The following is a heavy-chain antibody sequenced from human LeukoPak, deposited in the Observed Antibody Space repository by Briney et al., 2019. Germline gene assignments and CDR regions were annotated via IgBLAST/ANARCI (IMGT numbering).Heavy chain of an antibody. J-gene: IGHJ6*03. CDR2: ISAYNGNT. CDR3: ARGGEVNGWSQVVSYYSYMDV. CDR1: GYTFTSYG. Sequence: EASVKVSCKASGYTFTSYGISWVRQAPGQGLEWMGWISAYNGNTNYAQKLQGRVTMTTDTSTSTAYMELRSLRSDDTAVYYCARGGEVNGWSQVVSYYSYMDVWGKGTTVTVSS. V-gene: IGHV1-18*01. D-gene: IGHD6-19*01.